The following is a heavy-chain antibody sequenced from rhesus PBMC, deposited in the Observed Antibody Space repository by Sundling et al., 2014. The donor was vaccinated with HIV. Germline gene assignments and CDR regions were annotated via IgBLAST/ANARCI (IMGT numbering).Heavy chain of an antibody. J-gene: IGHJ4*01. V-gene: IGHV4-165*01. D-gene: IGHD5-24*01. CDR3: ARARYSGYNRIFDY. Sequence: QVQLQESGPGLVKPSETLSLTCAVSSGSISGYYWSWIRQAPGKGLEWIGFIFGSTGKTNYNPSLQSRVTLSVETSKNKFSLKLSSVTAADTAVYYCARARYSGYNRIFDYWGQGVLVTVSS. CDR1: SGSISGYY. CDR2: IFGSTGKT.